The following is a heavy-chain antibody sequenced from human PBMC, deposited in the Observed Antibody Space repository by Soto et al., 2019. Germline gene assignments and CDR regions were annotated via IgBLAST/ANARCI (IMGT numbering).Heavy chain of an antibody. CDR2: IIPIFGTA. V-gene: IGHV1-69*12. CDR3: ARGNHRWLQLWYFDL. CDR1: GGTFSSYT. D-gene: IGHD5-12*01. Sequence: QVQLVQSGAEVKKPGSSVPVSCKASGGTFSSYTISWVRQDPGQGLEWLGGIIPIFGTANYAQKCQGRVTITADESTSTAYMELSSLRSEDTAVYYCARGNHRWLQLWYFDLWGRGTLVTVSS. J-gene: IGHJ2*01.